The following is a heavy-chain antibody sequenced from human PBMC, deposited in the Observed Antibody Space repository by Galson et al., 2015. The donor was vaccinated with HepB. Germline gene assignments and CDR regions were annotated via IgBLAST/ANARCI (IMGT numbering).Heavy chain of an antibody. CDR3: AKEMGYSSGWSDY. J-gene: IGHJ4*02. V-gene: IGHV3-30*18. CDR1: GFTFSSYG. CDR2: ISYDGSNK. Sequence: SLRLSCAASGFTFSSYGMHWVRQAPGKGLEWVAVISYDGSNKYYADSVKGRFTISRDNSKNTLYLQMNSLRAEDTAVYYCAKEMGYSSGWSDYWGQGTLVTVSS. D-gene: IGHD6-19*01.